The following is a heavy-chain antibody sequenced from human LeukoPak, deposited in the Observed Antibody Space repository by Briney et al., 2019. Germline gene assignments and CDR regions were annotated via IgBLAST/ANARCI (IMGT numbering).Heavy chain of an antibody. CDR1: GGSISSYY. D-gene: IGHD6-13*01. Sequence: SETLSLTCTVSGGSISSYYRSWIRQPAGKGLEWIGRIYTSGSTNYNPSLKSRVTMPVDTSKNQFSLKLSSVTAADTAVYYCARDSRYSSSWYDAFDIWGQGTMVTVSS. CDR3: ARDSRYSSSWYDAFDI. J-gene: IGHJ3*02. CDR2: IYTSGST. V-gene: IGHV4-4*07.